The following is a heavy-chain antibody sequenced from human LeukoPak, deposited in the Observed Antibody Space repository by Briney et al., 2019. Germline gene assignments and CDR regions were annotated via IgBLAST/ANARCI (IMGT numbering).Heavy chain of an antibody. CDR2: IIPIFGTA. D-gene: IGHD4-23*01. CDR3: ARDPPHPGGHSKFDP. J-gene: IGHJ5*02. CDR1: GGTFISYA. Sequence: SVKVSCKASGGTFISYAISWVRQAPGQGLEWMGGIIPIFGTANYAQKFQGRVTITADESTSTAYMELSSLRSEDTAVYYCARDPPHPGGHSKFDPWGQGTLVTVSS. V-gene: IGHV1-69*13.